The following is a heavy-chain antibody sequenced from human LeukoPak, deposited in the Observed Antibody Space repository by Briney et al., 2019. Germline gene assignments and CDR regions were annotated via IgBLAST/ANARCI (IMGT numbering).Heavy chain of an antibody. V-gene: IGHV4-31*03. D-gene: IGHD3-22*01. CDR3: ARDAWNYYDSSGYLFDP. CDR2: IYYSGST. J-gene: IGHJ5*02. Sequence: SETLSLTCTVSGGSISSGGYYWSWIRQHPGKGLEWIGYIYYSGSTYYHPSLKSRVTISVDTSKNQFSLKLSSVTAADTAVYYCARDAWNYYDSSGYLFDPWGQGTLVTVSS. CDR1: GGSISSGGYY.